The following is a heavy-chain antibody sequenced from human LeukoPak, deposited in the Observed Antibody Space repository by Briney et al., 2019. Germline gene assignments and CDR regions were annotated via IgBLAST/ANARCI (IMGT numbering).Heavy chain of an antibody. CDR2: MFPGDSET. CDR3: ASTNGGAFDV. J-gene: IGHJ3*01. Sequence: GESLKISCKGSGSGSSFTSYWIAWVRQMPGEGLEWVGVMFPGDSETRYSPSFQGQVTISADKSISTSYLQWSSLKASDSAMYYCASTNGGAFDVWGQGTLVTVSS. V-gene: IGHV5-51*01. D-gene: IGHD7-27*01. CDR1: GSGSSFTSYW.